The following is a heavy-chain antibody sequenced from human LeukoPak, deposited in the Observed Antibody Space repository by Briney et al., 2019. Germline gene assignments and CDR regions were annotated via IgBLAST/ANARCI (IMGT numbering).Heavy chain of an antibody. J-gene: IGHJ4*02. V-gene: IGHV1-8*01. Sequence: GASVNDSLKAAGYTHTSYDINWLRQAAGQGLAWMGWMNPNSGNTSYAQKFQGRVTTTRNPSISTDYMALSSLRSEDTAVYYCARGPPAYYYGSGSYLSYWGQGTLVTVS. CDR3: ARGPPAYYYGSGSYLSY. CDR2: MNPNSGNT. D-gene: IGHD3-10*01. CDR1: GYTHTSYD.